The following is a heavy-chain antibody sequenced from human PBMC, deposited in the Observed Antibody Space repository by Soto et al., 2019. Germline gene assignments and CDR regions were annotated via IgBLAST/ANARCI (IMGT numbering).Heavy chain of an antibody. D-gene: IGHD3-10*01. Sequence: QVQLVQSGAEIKKPGSSVKVSCKTSGGAFSNFAVSWVRQAPGQGLEWVGGITPILGTPSYAQKFKGRVTITADVSTTSAYMEITSLTSEDTAPYHCVRGGSGSRGDYWGQGTLVTVSS. CDR3: VRGGSGSRGDY. J-gene: IGHJ4*02. CDR2: ITPILGTP. V-gene: IGHV1-69*01. CDR1: GGAFSNFA.